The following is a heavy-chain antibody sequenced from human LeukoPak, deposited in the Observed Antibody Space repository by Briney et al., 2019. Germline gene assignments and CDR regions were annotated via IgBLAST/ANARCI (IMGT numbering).Heavy chain of an antibody. V-gene: IGHV4-31*03. CDR2: IFYRGNI. J-gene: IGHJ4*02. CDR1: GGPISSATSY. CDR3: ARDLGLWSRAFDS. Sequence: PSETLSLTCIVSGGPISSATSYWNWIRQRPGKGLEWIGYIFYRGNIYYNRSLKSRVTISLDTSKNQFSLKLSSVTAADTAMYFCARDLGLWSRAFDSWGQGTLVTVSS. D-gene: IGHD4/OR15-4a*01.